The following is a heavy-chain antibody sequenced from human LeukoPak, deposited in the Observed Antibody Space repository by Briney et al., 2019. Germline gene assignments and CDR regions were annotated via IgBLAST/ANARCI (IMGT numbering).Heavy chain of an antibody. J-gene: IGHJ4*02. CDR1: GGSISSYY. CDR2: IYYSGNT. V-gene: IGHV4-59*01. D-gene: IGHD1-26*01. CDR3: ARGGQGVGSTRYFDY. Sequence: SETLSLTCTVSGGSISSYYWSWIRQPPGKGLEWIGYIYYSGNTYYNPSLKSRVTISVDTSKNQFSLKLSSVTAADTAVYYCARGGQGVGSTRYFDYWGQGTLVTVSS.